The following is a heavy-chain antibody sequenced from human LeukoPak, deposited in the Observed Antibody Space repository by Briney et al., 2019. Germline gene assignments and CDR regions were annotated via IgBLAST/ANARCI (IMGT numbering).Heavy chain of an antibody. Sequence: GGSLRLSCAASGFTFDDYGMSWVRQAPGKGLEWVSGINWNGGSTGYADSVKGRFTISRDNAKNSLYLQMNSLRAEDTAVYYCARGYYYDSSGPNIPFDYWGQGTLVTVSS. J-gene: IGHJ4*02. CDR2: INWNGGST. CDR3: ARGYYYDSSGPNIPFDY. V-gene: IGHV3-20*04. D-gene: IGHD3-22*01. CDR1: GFTFDDYG.